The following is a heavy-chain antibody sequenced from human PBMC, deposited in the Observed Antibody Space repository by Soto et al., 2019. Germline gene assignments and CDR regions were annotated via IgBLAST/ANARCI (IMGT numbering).Heavy chain of an antibody. D-gene: IGHD4-17*01. CDR1: GGTFSSYT. V-gene: IGHV1-69*02. CDR3: ARGGYGDYVTYYYYYYTDV. Sequence: QVQLVQSGAEVKKPGSSVKVSCKASGGTFSSYTISWVRQAPGQGLEWMGRIIPILGIANYAQKFQGRVTITADKSTSTAYMELSSLRSEDTAVYYCARGGYGDYVTYYYYYYTDVRGKGTTVTVSS. CDR2: IIPILGIA. J-gene: IGHJ6*03.